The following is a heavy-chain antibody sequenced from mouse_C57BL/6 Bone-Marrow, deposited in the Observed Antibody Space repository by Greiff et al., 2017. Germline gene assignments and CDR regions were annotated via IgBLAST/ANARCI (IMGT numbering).Heavy chain of an antibody. CDR2: FDPEEGET. Sequence: EVQLQQSGAELVKPGASVKLSSTASGLNIKDYYMHWVKPRTEQGLEWIGRFDPEEGETKYAPKFQGKATITADPSSNTAYLQLSSLTSEDTAVYYCARLYDGNPYAMDYWGQGTSVTVSS. CDR3: ARLYDGNPYAMDY. D-gene: IGHD2-1*01. J-gene: IGHJ4*01. V-gene: IGHV14-2*01. CDR1: GLNIKDYY.